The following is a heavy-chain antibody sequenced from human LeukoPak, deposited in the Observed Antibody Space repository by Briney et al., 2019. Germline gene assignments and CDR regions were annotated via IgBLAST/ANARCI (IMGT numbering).Heavy chain of an antibody. D-gene: IGHD3-10*01. CDR2: INPNSGGT. J-gene: IGHJ1*01. CDR3: ARDGGSGLLNNPRYFQH. Sequence: GASVKVSCKASGYTFTGYYMHWVRQAPGQGLEWMGWINPNSGGTNYAQKFQGRVTMTRDTSISTAYMELSRLRSDDTAVYYCARDGGSGLLNNPRYFQHWGQGTLVTVSS. CDR1: GYTFTGYY. V-gene: IGHV1-2*02.